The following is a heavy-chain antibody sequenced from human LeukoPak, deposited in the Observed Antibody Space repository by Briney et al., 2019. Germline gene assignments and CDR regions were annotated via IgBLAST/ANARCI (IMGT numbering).Heavy chain of an antibody. CDR1: GGSFSGYY. CDR2: ISDSRST. CDR3: ARVIMSSLYYYYMDV. V-gene: IGHV4-59*01. Sequence: SETLSLTCAVYGGSFSGYYWSWIRQPPGKGLEWIGYISDSRSTNYNPSLKSRVTISVDTSKNKFSLKLSSVTAADTAVYYCARVIMSSLYYYYMDVWGKGTTVTVSS. D-gene: IGHD3-3*01. J-gene: IGHJ6*03.